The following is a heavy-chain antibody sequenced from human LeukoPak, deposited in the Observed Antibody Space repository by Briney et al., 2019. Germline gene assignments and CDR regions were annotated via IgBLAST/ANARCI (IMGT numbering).Heavy chain of an antibody. V-gene: IGHV1-2*02. D-gene: IGHD5-12*01. J-gene: IGHJ4*02. Sequence: ASVKVSCKASGYTFTGYYMHWVRQAPGQGLEWMGWINPNSGGTNYAQKFQGRVTMTRDTSISTAYMELSRLRSDDTAVYYCARGAGEDVDIVATVGGCDYWGQGTLATVSS. CDR3: ARGAGEDVDIVATVGGCDY. CDR2: INPNSGGT. CDR1: GYTFTGYY.